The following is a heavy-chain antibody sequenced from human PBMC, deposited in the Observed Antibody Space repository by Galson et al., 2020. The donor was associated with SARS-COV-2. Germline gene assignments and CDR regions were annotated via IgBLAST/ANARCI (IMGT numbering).Heavy chain of an antibody. CDR3: ARDYKGYTYGFCGL. CDR1: GFTFSTYG. Sequence: GESLKISCAGSGFTFSTYGMYWVRQAPGKGLVWVSRINSDGSNTNYADSVKGRFTISRDNAKNTLYLQMNSLRAEDTAVYYCARDYKGYTYGFCGLWGQGTLVTVSS. V-gene: IGHV3-74*01. CDR2: INSDGSNT. J-gene: IGHJ4*02. D-gene: IGHD5-18*01.